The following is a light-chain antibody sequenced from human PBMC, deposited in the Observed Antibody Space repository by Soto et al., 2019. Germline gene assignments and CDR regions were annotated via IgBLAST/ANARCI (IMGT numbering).Light chain of an antibody. CDR1: KNDIGLYDF. Sequence: QSVLTQPPSASGSPGQSVTIACTGTKNDIGLYDFVSWYQHHPGKAPRLIIYEVVQRPSGVPDRFSGSKSGNTASLTVSALQAADEADYFCKSHAGSNTYVFGSGTKVTVL. CDR2: EVV. CDR3: KSHAGSNTYV. V-gene: IGLV2-8*01. J-gene: IGLJ1*01.